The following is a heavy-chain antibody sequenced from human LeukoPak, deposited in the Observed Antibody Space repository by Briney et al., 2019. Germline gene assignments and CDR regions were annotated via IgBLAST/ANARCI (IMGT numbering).Heavy chain of an antibody. V-gene: IGHV3-23*01. CDR2: ISGSGGST. J-gene: IGHJ4*02. CDR1: GFTFNSYA. Sequence: GGSLRLSCAASGFTFNSYAMNWVRQAPGKGLEWVSGISGSGGSTYYVDSVKGRFTISRDNSKNTLYLQMNSLRAEDTAVYYCAKVFSGYYDWMFDYWGQGTLVTVSS. CDR3: AKVFSGYYDWMFDY. D-gene: IGHD3-3*01.